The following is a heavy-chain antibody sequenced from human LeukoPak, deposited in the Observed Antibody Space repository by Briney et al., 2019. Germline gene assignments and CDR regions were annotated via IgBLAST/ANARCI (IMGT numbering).Heavy chain of an antibody. J-gene: IGHJ6*04. Sequence: GASVKVSCKASGGTFGDYALNWVRQAPGQGLEWMGVFIPILGTANSTQKFQDRVTITADISTNTVYMELSSLRSEDTAVYFCAGIPVFGVVLHQEPVWGKGTTVTVSS. CDR3: AGIPVFGVVLHQEPV. CDR1: GGTFGDYA. CDR2: FIPILGTA. D-gene: IGHD3-3*01. V-gene: IGHV1-69*10.